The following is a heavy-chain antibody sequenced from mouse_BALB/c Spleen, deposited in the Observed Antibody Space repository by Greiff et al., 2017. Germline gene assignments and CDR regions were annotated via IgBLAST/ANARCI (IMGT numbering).Heavy chain of an antibody. CDR3: ARWGDFIYYAMDY. V-gene: IGHV1-4*02. CDR1: GYTFTSYT. CDR2: INPSSGYT. D-gene: IGHD1-2*01. J-gene: IGHJ4*01. Sequence: VQLQQSAAELARPGASVKMSCKASGYTFTSYTMHWVKQRPGQGLEWIGYINPSSGYTEYNQKFKDKTTLTADKSSSTAYMQLSSLTSEDSAVYYCARWGDFIYYAMDYWGQGTSVTVSS.